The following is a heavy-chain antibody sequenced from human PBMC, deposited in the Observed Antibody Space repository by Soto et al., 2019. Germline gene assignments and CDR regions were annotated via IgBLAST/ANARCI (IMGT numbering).Heavy chain of an antibody. CDR1: GGTFSSYA. CDR3: ARVRGSGSYYKYYYYGMDV. J-gene: IGHJ6*02. V-gene: IGHV1-69*13. Sequence: SVKVSCKASGGTFSSYAISWVRQAPGQGLEWMGGIIPIFGTANYAQKFQGRVTITADESTSTAYMELSSLRSEDTAVYYCARVRGSGSYYKYYYYGMDVWGQGTTVTVSS. D-gene: IGHD3-10*01. CDR2: IIPIFGTA.